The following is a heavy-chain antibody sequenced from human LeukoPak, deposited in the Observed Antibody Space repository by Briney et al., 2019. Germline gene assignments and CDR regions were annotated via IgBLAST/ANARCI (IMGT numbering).Heavy chain of an antibody. D-gene: IGHD4-17*01. Sequence: ASVKVSCKASGYTFTNYYMHWVRQAPGQGLEWMGIINPSGGSTNYAQNFQGRLTMTRDTSTSTVYMELSSLRSEDTAVYYCARDVYGDYSVDYWGQGTLVTVSS. V-gene: IGHV1-46*01. J-gene: IGHJ4*02. CDR1: GYTFTNYY. CDR2: INPSGGST. CDR3: ARDVYGDYSVDY.